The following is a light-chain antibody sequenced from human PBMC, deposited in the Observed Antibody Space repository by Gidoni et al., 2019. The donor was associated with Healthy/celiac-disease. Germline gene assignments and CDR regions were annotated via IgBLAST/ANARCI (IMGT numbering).Light chain of an antibody. CDR3: QVWDSSSDHYV. CDR2: YDS. V-gene: IGLV3-21*04. CDR1: NIGSKS. Sequence: SYVLTQPPSVPVSPGKTARINCGGNNIGSKSVHRYQQQPGQAPVLVIYYDSDRPSGIPARFSGSNSGNTATLTSSRVEAGDEADYYCQVWDSSSDHYVFGTGTKVTVL. J-gene: IGLJ1*01.